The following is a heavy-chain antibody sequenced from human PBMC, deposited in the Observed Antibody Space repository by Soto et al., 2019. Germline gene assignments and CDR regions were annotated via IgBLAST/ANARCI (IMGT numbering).Heavy chain of an antibody. Sequence: QVQLVESGGGVVQPGRSLRLSCAASGFTFNIYGMHWVRQAPGKGLEWVAVISYNGNNKYYADSVKGRFTISRDNSNSTLSLQMNSLRAEDTAVYYCAREIRFLEWLVDDWGQGTLVTVSS. J-gene: IGHJ4*02. D-gene: IGHD3-3*01. CDR2: ISYNGNNK. V-gene: IGHV3-33*01. CDR1: GFTFNIYG. CDR3: AREIRFLEWLVDD.